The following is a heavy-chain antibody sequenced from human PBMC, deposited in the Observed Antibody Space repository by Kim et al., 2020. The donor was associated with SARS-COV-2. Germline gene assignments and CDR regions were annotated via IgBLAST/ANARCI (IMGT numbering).Heavy chain of an antibody. Sequence: SETLSLTCTVSGAFISTSNWWSWIRQPPGKGLEWIGEIYHSGNTNFNPSLKSRVSMSADSSRKEFSLKLTSVTAADTAVYFCARRGPLWFGELASFDIWGQGKMVIVSS. J-gene: IGHJ3*02. D-gene: IGHD3-10*01. CDR3: ARRGPLWFGELASFDI. CDR1: GAFISTSNW. V-gene: IGHV4-4*02. CDR2: IYHSGNT.